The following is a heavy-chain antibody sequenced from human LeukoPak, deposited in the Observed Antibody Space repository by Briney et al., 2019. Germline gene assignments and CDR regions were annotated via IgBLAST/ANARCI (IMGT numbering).Heavy chain of an antibody. CDR2: IYYSGST. CDR1: GDSISTSSYY. J-gene: IGHJ6*03. V-gene: IGHV4-39*07. CDR3: ARGHQVRLWFGEFKKPPPRYYYYMDV. Sequence: SETLSLTCSVSGDSISTSSYYWGWIRQPPGKGLEWIGTIYYSGSTYYNPSLTSRVTISVDTSKNQFSLKLSSVTAADTAVYYCARGHQVRLWFGEFKKPPPRYYYYMDVWGKGTTVTVSS. D-gene: IGHD3-10*01.